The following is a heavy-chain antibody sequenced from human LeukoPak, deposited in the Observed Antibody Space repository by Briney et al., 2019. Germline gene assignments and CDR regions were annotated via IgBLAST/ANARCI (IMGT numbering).Heavy chain of an antibody. CDR1: GYTFTGYY. J-gene: IGHJ4*02. D-gene: IGHD5-18*01. CDR2: INPNSGGT. Sequence: ASVKVSCKASGYTFTGYYMHWVRQAPGQGLEWMGRINPNSGGTNYAQKFQGRVTMTRDTSISTAYMELSRLRSEDTAVYYCATVAYVDTALLYWGQGTLVTVSS. V-gene: IGHV1-2*06. CDR3: ATVAYVDTALLY.